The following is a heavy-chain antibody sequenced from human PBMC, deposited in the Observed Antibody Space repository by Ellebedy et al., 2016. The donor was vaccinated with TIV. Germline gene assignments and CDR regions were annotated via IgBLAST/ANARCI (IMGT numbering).Heavy chain of an antibody. D-gene: IGHD3-22*01. CDR3: AREDVVDYGMDV. CDR2: IGSSGSTI. CDR1: GITFSDSY. Sequence: GESLKISCAASGITFSDSYMNWIRQAPGKGLEGVSYIGSSGSTIYYADAVKGRFTISRDNAKNSLYLKMNSLRVEDTAVYYCAREDVVDYGMDVWGQGTTVAVSS. J-gene: IGHJ6*02. V-gene: IGHV3-11*04.